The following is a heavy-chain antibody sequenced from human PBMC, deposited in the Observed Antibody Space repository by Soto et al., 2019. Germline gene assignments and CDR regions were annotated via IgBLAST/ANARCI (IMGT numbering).Heavy chain of an antibody. Sequence: ASVKVSCKASGYTFTSYAMHWVRQAPGQRLEWMGWINAGNGNTKYSQKFQGRVTITRDTSASTAYMELSSLRSEDTAVYYCGRGGGRGGWYGNYYFDYWGQGTLVTVSS. V-gene: IGHV1-3*01. D-gene: IGHD6-19*01. CDR3: GRGGGRGGWYGNYYFDY. CDR2: INAGNGNT. J-gene: IGHJ4*02. CDR1: GYTFTSYA.